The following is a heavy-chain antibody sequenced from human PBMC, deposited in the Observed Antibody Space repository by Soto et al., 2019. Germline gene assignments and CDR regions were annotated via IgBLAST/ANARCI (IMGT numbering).Heavy chain of an antibody. J-gene: IGHJ6*02. Sequence: PGGSLRLSCGASGFTLTSYAMSWVRQAPGKGLEWVSTITTSGGTTSYAASVKGRFTISRDISKNTLFLQVNSLRAEDTAVYYCARLSGSGSNFRASGMDVWGQGTTVTVSS. CDR1: GFTLTSYA. CDR2: ITTSGGTT. V-gene: IGHV3-23*01. CDR3: ARLSGSGSNFRASGMDV. D-gene: IGHD3-10*01.